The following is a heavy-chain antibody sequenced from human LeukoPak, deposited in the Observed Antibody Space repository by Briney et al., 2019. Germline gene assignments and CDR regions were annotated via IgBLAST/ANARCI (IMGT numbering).Heavy chain of an antibody. D-gene: IGHD6-6*01. CDR2: IYPGDSDT. CDR1: GYSFTSYW. J-gene: IGHJ3*02. CDR3: ARLRGQQLEAFDI. V-gene: IGHV5-51*01. Sequence: GESLQISCKGSGYSFTSYWIGWVRQMPGKGLEWMGIIYPGDSDTRYSPSFQGQVTISADKSISTAYLQWSSLKASDTAMYCCARLRGQQLEAFDIWGQGTMVTVSS.